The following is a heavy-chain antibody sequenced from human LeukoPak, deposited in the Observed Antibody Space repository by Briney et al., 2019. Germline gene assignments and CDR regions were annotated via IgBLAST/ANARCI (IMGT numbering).Heavy chain of an antibody. CDR1: GFTLSNHW. CDR2: IKQDGIEK. Sequence: PGGSLRLSCAASGFTLSNHWMIWVRQAPGKGLECVANIKQDGIEKYYLDSVKGRFTISRDNAKNSLYLQMNSLRAEDMALYYCAKDRAYSSSSGIDYWGQGTLVTVSS. CDR3: AKDRAYSSSSGIDY. D-gene: IGHD6-6*01. V-gene: IGHV3-7*03. J-gene: IGHJ4*02.